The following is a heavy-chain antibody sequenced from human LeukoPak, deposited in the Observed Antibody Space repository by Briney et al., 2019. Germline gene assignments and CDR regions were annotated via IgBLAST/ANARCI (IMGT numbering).Heavy chain of an antibody. D-gene: IGHD5-12*01. CDR1: GGSFSSRPYY. V-gene: IGHV4-61*02. CDR2: IYTSGDT. CDR3: ARVGPYIEVDP. J-gene: IGHJ5*02. Sequence: SETLFLTCTVSGGSFSSRPYYWSWIRQPAGKGLEWIGRIYTSGDTDYNPSLKSRVTISVDTSKNQFSLQLSSLTASDTAVYYCARVGPYIEVDPWGQGTLVTVSS.